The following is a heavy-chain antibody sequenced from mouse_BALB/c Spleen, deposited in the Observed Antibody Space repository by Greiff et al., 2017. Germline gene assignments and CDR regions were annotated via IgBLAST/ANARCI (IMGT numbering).Heavy chain of an antibody. Sequence: QVQLKESGPELVKPGASVKISCKASGYAFSSSWMNWVKQRPGQGLEWIGRIYPGDGDTNYNGKFKGKATLTADKSSSTAYMQLSSLTSVDSAVYFCARGAYGSSLFDYWGQGTTLTVSS. V-gene: IGHV1-82*01. CDR3: ARGAYGSSLFDY. CDR1: GYAFSSSW. CDR2: IYPGDGDT. J-gene: IGHJ2*01. D-gene: IGHD1-1*01.